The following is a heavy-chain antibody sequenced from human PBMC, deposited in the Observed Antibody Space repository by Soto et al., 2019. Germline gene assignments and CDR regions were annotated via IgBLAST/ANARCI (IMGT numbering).Heavy chain of an antibody. V-gene: IGHV4-61*01. D-gene: IGHD1-26*01. CDR3: VREDMSGTYYFDA. Sequence: QVHLQESGPGLLKPSETLSLTCTVTRGSVSSQTHFWTWIRQPPGKGLEWIGYKYYSGISNYNPYLQSRVTISVDTSKNQFSLRLKSVTAADTAVYFCVREDMSGTYYFDAWGQGALVTVSS. CDR1: RGSVSSQTHF. CDR2: KYYSGIS. J-gene: IGHJ4*02.